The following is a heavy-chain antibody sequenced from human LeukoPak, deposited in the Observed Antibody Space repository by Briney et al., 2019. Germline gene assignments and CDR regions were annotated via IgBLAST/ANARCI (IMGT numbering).Heavy chain of an antibody. D-gene: IGHD1-26*01. CDR3: ARDPRGIVGANHNWFDP. Sequence: SETLSLTCTVPGGSISSYYWGWIRQPAGKGLEWIGRIYASGSTNYNPSLKSRVTMSVDTSKSQFSLKLISVTAADTAVYYCARDPRGIVGANHNWFDPWGQGTLVTVSS. J-gene: IGHJ5*02. V-gene: IGHV4-4*07. CDR1: GGSISSYY. CDR2: IYASGST.